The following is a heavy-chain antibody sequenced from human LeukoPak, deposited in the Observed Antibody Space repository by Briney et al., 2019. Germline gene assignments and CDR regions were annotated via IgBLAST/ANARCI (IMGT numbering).Heavy chain of an antibody. V-gene: IGHV3-7*01. CDR1: GFTFSRFW. Sequence: PGGSLRLSCAASGFTFSRFWMTWVRQAPGKGLDWVASMNGDGSEKYYADSVKGRFTISRDNAKNSLYLQMNGLRVEDTAVYFCARIRESGWELLIDYWGQGTLVTVSS. CDR2: MNGDGSEK. D-gene: IGHD6-19*01. J-gene: IGHJ4*02. CDR3: ARIRESGWELLIDY.